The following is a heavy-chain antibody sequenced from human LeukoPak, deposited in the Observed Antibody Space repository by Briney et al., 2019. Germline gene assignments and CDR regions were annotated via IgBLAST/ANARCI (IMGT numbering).Heavy chain of an antibody. Sequence: ASVTVSCKASGYTFTSYYMHWVRQAPGQGLEWMGIINPSGGSTSYAQKFQGRVTMTRDTSTSTAYMELSRLRSDDTAVYYCAREVPAANDYWGQGTLVTVSS. J-gene: IGHJ4*02. CDR1: GYTFTSYY. D-gene: IGHD2-2*01. CDR3: AREVPAANDY. CDR2: INPSGGST. V-gene: IGHV1-46*01.